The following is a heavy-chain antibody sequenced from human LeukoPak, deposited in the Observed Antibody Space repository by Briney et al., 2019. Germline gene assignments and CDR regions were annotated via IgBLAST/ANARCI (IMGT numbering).Heavy chain of an antibody. J-gene: IGHJ2*01. CDR2: IYYSGST. CDR3: ARVGKGVTTLHWYFDL. CDR1: GGSISSGGYY. D-gene: IGHD4-17*01. Sequence: SETLSLTCTVSGGSISSGGYYWSWIRQHPGKGLEWIGYIYYSGSTYYNPSLKSRVTISVDTSKNQFSLKLSSVTAADTAVYYCARVGKGVTTLHWYFDLWGRGTLVTVSS. V-gene: IGHV4-31*03.